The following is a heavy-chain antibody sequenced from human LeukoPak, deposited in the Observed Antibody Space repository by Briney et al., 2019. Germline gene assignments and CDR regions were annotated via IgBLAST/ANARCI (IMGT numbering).Heavy chain of an antibody. CDR1: GDSVSSNSAA. D-gene: IGHD2-15*01. CDR2: THYRSKWYN. V-gene: IGHV6-1*01. J-gene: IGHJ4*02. Sequence: SQTLSLTCAISGDSVSSNSAAWNCIRQSPSRGLESLGRTHYRSKWYNDYAVSVKSRITINPDTSKNQFSLHLSSVTPEDTALYYCARGYGNHGLDYWGQGAQVTVSS. CDR3: ARGYGNHGLDY.